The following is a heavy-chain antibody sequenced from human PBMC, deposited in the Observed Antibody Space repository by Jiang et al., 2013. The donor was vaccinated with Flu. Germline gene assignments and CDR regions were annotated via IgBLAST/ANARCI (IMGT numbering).Heavy chain of an antibody. Sequence: SVKVSCKASGYTFTSYAMNWVRQAPGQGLEWMGWINTNTGNPTYAQGFTGRFVFXLDTSVSTAYLQISSLKAEDTAVYYCARAESIVDYYDSSGYFPTLDAFDIWGQGTMVTVSS. CDR2: INTNTGNP. D-gene: IGHD3-22*01. CDR1: GYTFTSYA. CDR3: ARAESIVDYYDSSGYFPTLDAFDI. J-gene: IGHJ3*02. V-gene: IGHV7-4-1*02.